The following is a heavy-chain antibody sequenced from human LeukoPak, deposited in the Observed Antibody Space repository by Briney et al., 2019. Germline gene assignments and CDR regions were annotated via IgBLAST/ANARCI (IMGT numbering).Heavy chain of an antibody. CDR1: GYRFASYW. Sequence: GESLKISCTGSGYRFASYWIGWVRQKPGKGLEWMGVIYPGDSEVRYSPSFQGQITISADESTSTAYLQWSSLEASDTAIYYCVRLLTAMVDYWGQGTLVTVSS. V-gene: IGHV5-51*01. CDR2: IYPGDSEV. J-gene: IGHJ4*02. CDR3: VRLLTAMVDY. D-gene: IGHD2-21*02.